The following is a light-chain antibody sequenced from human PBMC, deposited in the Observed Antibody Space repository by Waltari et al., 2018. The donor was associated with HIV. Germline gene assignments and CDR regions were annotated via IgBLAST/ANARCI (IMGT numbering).Light chain of an antibody. CDR2: RNS. CDR3: ASWDDSLNAFV. J-gene: IGLJ1*01. Sequence: QSVLTQPPSASPTPGQRITISCSGGNSNIESNYVYLYQQLPGTAPKVFIYRNSQRPSGVPDRFSGSKSGTSASLIISGLRSGDEADYYCASWDDSLNAFVFGTGTKVTVL. V-gene: IGLV1-47*01. CDR1: NSNIESNY.